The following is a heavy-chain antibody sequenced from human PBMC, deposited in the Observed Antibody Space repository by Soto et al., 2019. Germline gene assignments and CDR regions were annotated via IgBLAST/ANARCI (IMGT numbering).Heavy chain of an antibody. CDR3: ARDLFGSGSYYRAYDY. CDR1: GFTFSSYS. D-gene: IGHD3-10*01. V-gene: IGHV3-48*01. J-gene: IGHJ4*02. CDR2: ISNDKRTI. Sequence: GGSLRLSCAASGFTFSSYSMNWVRQAPGKGLEWVSYISNDKRTIYHADSVKGRFTISRDNAKNSLYLQMNSLRAEDTAVYYCARDLFGSGSYYRAYDYWGQGTLVTVSS.